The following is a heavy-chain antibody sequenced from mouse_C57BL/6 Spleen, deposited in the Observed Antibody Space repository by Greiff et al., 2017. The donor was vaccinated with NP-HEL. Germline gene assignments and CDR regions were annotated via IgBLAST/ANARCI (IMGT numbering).Heavy chain of an antibody. CDR3: ARDNWDLYFDY. CDR2: ISYDGSN. J-gene: IGHJ2*01. V-gene: IGHV3-6*01. D-gene: IGHD4-1*02. Sequence: EVQRVESGPGLVKPSQSLSLTCSVTGYSITSGYYWNWIRQFPGNKLEWMGYISYDGSNNYNPSLKNRISITRDTSKNQFFLKLNSVTTEDTATYYCARDNWDLYFDYWGQGTTLTVSS. CDR1: GYSITSGYY.